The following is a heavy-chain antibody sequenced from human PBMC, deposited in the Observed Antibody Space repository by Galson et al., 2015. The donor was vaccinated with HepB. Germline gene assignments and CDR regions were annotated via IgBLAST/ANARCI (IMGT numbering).Heavy chain of an antibody. V-gene: IGHV4-34*01. D-gene: IGHD2-8*01. CDR2: INHSGST. CDR1: GGSFSGYY. Sequence: SETLSLTCAVYGGSFSGYYWSWIRQPPGKGLEWIGEINHSGSTNYNPSLKSRVTISVDTSKNQFSLKLSSVTAADTAVYYCARGMGYCTNGVCYYYYGMDVWGQGTTVTVSS. J-gene: IGHJ6*02. CDR3: ARGMGYCTNGVCYYYYGMDV.